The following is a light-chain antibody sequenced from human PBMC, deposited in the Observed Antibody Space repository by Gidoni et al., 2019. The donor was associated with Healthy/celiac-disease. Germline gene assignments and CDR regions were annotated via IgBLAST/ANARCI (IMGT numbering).Light chain of an antibody. J-gene: IGKJ1*01. Sequence: DIQMTQSPSTMSASVVDRVTITCRASQSISSWLAWYQQKPGKAPKLLIYKASSLESGVPSRFSGSGSGTEFTLTISSLQPDDFATYYCQQYNSYSWTFXQXTKVEIK. CDR2: KAS. CDR3: QQYNSYSWT. CDR1: QSISSW. V-gene: IGKV1-5*03.